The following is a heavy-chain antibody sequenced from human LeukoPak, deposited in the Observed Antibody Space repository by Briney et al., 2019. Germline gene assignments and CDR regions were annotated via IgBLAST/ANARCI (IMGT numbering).Heavy chain of an antibody. CDR1: GYTFTGYY. CDR2: INPNNGAT. Sequence: ASVKVSCKASGYTFTGYYMHWVRQAPGQGLEWMGRINPNNGATNHAQKLQGRVTITGDTSISTAYMELSSLRSDYTAVYYCTRESGSYHGNDYWGQGTLVTVSS. V-gene: IGHV1-2*06. D-gene: IGHD1-26*01. J-gene: IGHJ4*02. CDR3: TRESGSYHGNDY.